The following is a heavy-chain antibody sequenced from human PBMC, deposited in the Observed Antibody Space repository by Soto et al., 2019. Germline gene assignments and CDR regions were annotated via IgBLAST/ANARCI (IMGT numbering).Heavy chain of an antibody. CDR2: IYYSGST. CDR3: ARAVRGSYYDY. Sequence: QVQLQESGPGLVKPSQTLSLTCTVSGGSISSGDYYWSWIRQPPGKGLEWIGYIYYSGSTYYNPSLKXRXTXSXYTSKNQFSLKLSSVTAADTAVYYCARAVRGSYYDYWGQGTLVTVSS. J-gene: IGHJ4*02. CDR1: GGSISSGDYY. V-gene: IGHV4-30-4*01. D-gene: IGHD1-26*01.